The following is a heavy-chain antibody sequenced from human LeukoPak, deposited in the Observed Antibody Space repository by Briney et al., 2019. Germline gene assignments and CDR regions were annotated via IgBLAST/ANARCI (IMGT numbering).Heavy chain of an antibody. CDR1: GFTFSSYG. CDR2: ISYDGSNK. D-gene: IGHD6-13*01. V-gene: IGHV3-30*18. J-gene: IGHJ4*02. Sequence: AGGSLRLSCAASGFTFSSYGMHWVRQAPGKGLEWVAVISYDGSNKYYADSVKGRFTISRDNSKNTLYLQMNSLRAEDTAVYYCAKMGVELAPDYWGQGTLVTVSS. CDR3: AKMGVELAPDY.